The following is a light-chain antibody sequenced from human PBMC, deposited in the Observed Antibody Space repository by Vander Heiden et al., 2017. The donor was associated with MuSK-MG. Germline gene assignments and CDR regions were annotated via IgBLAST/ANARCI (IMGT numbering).Light chain of an antibody. CDR1: NSGRNS. J-gene: IGLJ2*01. V-gene: IGLV3-21*02. CDR2: DTT. Sequence: SYVLTQTPPVSVAPGGQARLTRGADNSGRNSVHWYQQKPGQALVLVSYDTTDRPSGIPERFSASKAAATATLTSVEVEAEDEYYYYCRQWISSGVIFGGGTTLTVL. CDR3: RQWISSGVI.